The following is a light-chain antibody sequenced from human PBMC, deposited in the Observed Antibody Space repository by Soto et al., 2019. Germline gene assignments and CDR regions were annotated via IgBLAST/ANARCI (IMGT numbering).Light chain of an antibody. Sequence: QSALTQPASVSGSPGQSITISCTGTSGDLGTYNLVSWYQQYPGRAPKLIIFEGNKRPSGVSSRFSASKSGYTASLAISGLQAEDEADYHCCSYAGRSTVVCGGGTKLTVL. CDR1: SGDLGTYNL. CDR2: EGN. J-gene: IGLJ2*01. V-gene: IGLV2-23*01. CDR3: CSYAGRSTVV.